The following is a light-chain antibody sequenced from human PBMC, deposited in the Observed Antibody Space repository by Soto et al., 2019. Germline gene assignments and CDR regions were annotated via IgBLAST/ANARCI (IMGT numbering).Light chain of an antibody. CDR3: SSYTSSRV. CDR2: EVS. V-gene: IGLV2-14*01. J-gene: IGLJ3*02. Sequence: QSALTQPASVSGSPGQSITISCTGTSSDVGGYNYVSWYQQHPGKAPKLMIYEVSNRPSGVSNRFSGSKSGNTASLTISGLQAEDEAEYYCSSYTSSRVFGGGTQLTVL. CDR1: SSDVGGYNY.